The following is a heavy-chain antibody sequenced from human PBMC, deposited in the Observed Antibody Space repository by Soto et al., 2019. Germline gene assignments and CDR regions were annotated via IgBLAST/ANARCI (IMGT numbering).Heavy chain of an antibody. D-gene: IGHD3-10*01. CDR3: ARVQWFGMAGRY. CDR2: IKHSGST. Sequence: QVQLQQWGAGLLKPSETLSLTCAVYGGSFSGYYWSWIRQPPGKGLEWIGEIKHSGSTIYNPSLESDATISVDTSKNQFSVKLSSVTATDTAVYYCARVQWFGMAGRYWGQGTLVTVSS. J-gene: IGHJ4*02. CDR1: GGSFSGYY. V-gene: IGHV4-34*02.